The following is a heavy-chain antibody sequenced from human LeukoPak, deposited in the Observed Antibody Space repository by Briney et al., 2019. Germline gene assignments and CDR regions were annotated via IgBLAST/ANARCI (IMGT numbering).Heavy chain of an antibody. CDR3: ARGANSYYYYYGMDV. V-gene: IGHV3-30-3*01. Sequence: GGSLRLSCAASGFTFSSYAMHWVRQAPGKGLGWVAVISYDGSNKYYADSVKGRFTISRDNSKNTLYLQMNSLRAEDTAVYYCARGANSYYYYYGMDVWGQGTTVTVSS. J-gene: IGHJ6*02. CDR1: GFTFSSYA. CDR2: ISYDGSNK. D-gene: IGHD1-1*01.